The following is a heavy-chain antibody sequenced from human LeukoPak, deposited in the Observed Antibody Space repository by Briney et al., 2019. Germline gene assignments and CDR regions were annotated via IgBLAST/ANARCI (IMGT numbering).Heavy chain of an antibody. Sequence: PSETLSLTCTVSGGSISSGDYYWSWIRQPPGKGLEWIGYIYYSGSTYYNPSLRSRITISVDMSKNQFSLKLSSVTAADTAVYYCARERTSSGWYTIDYWGQGTLVTVSS. CDR3: ARERTSSGWYTIDY. D-gene: IGHD6-19*01. J-gene: IGHJ4*02. V-gene: IGHV4-30-4*01. CDR1: GGSISSGDYY. CDR2: IYYSGST.